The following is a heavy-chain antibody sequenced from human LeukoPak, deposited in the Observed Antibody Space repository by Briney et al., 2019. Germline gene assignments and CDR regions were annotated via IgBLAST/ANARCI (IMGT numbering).Heavy chain of an antibody. D-gene: IGHD6-19*01. Sequence: GASVKVSCKASGYTFTGCYMHWVRQAPGQGLEWMGWINPNSGGTNYAQKFQGRVTMTRDTSISTAYMDLSSLRSDDTAVYYCAKDLGYSSGEGWFDPWGQGTLVTVSS. CDR3: AKDLGYSSGEGWFDP. CDR1: GYTFTGCY. V-gene: IGHV1-2*02. CDR2: INPNSGGT. J-gene: IGHJ5*02.